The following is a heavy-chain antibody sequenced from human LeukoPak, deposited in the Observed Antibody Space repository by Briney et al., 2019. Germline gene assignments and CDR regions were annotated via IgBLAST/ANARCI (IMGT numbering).Heavy chain of an antibody. CDR1: GGTFSSYA. CDR3: ARSRDPYGDYSRARPRSFFDF. CDR2: ISAYNGNT. J-gene: IGHJ4*02. Sequence: ASVKVSCKASGGTFSSYAISWVRQAPGQGLEWMGWISAYNGNTNYAQKFSGRVTMTIDKATTTAYMELRSLRSDDTAVYYCARSRDPYGDYSRARPRSFFDFWGQGTLLSVSS. V-gene: IGHV1-18*01. D-gene: IGHD4-17*01.